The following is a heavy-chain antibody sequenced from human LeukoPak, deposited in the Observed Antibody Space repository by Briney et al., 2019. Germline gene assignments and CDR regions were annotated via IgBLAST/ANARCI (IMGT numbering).Heavy chain of an antibody. D-gene: IGHD3-22*01. V-gene: IGHV1-69*05. CDR3: AGPDLYDSSGYYSY. CDR1: GGTFSSYA. CDR2: IIPIFGTA. J-gene: IGHJ4*02. Sequence: GASVKVSCKASGGTFSSYAISWVRQAPGQGLEWMGRIIPIFGTANYAQKFQGRVTITTDESTSTAYMELSSLRSEDTAVYYCAGPDLYDSSGYYSYWGQGTLVTVSS.